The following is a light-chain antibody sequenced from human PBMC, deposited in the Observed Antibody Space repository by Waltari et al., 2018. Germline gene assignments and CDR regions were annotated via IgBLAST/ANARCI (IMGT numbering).Light chain of an antibody. CDR2: GAS. V-gene: IGKV3-15*01. Sequence: EIVMTQSPATLSVSPGERASLSCRARQSVDSNLACYQQKPGQAPRLLIYGASTRATGVPARFSGRGSGTEFTLTISSLQSEDFAVYYCQQFNNWPYTFGQGTKLEI. CDR1: QSVDSN. CDR3: QQFNNWPYT. J-gene: IGKJ2*01.